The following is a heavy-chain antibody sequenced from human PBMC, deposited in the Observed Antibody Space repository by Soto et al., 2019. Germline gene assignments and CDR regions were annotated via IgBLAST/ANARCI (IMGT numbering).Heavy chain of an antibody. CDR3: ARGVAGSGFDL. CDR2: TYYRSNWRH. V-gene: IGHV6-1*01. CDR1: GDSVSGNTAA. J-gene: IGHJ4*02. D-gene: IGHD6-19*01. Sequence: QTLSLTCAISGDSVSGNTAAWNWIRSSPSRGLEWLGRTYYRSNWRHDYAVSVKSRITVNPDTSKNHFSLQLNSVTPDDTAVYYCARGVAGSGFDLWGQGTLVTVYS.